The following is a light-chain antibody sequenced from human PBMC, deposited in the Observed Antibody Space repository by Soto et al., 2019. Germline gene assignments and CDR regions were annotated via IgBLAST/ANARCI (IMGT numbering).Light chain of an antibody. CDR1: QSVSSN. CDR2: NAS. J-gene: IGKJ4*01. V-gene: IGKV3-15*01. CDR3: QQYNNWPHT. Sequence: DIVMTQSPATLSVSPGERATLSCRASQSVSSNLAWYLQSPGQAPRLLIYNASTRATAIPARFSGSGSGTEFTLTISSLQSEDFAFYHCQQYNNWPHTFGGGTKVEIK.